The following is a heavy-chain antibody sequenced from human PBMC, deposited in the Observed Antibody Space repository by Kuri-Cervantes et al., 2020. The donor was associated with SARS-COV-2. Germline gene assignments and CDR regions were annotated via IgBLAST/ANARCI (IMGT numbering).Heavy chain of an antibody. CDR2: IIPILGIA. Sequence: SVKVSCKASGGTFSSYGISWVRQAPGQGLEWMGRIIPILGIANYAQKFQGRVTITADKSTSTAYMELSSLRSEDTAVYYCARDEYRYCSSTSCYVWGQGTLVTVSS. V-gene: IGHV1-69*04. D-gene: IGHD2-2*01. J-gene: IGHJ4*02. CDR3: ARDEYRYCSSTSCYV. CDR1: GGTFSSYG.